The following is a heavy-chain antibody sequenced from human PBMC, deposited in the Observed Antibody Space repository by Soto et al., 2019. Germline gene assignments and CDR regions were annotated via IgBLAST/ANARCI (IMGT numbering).Heavy chain of an antibody. CDR1: GFTFSTYG. CDR2: ISYDGTNK. J-gene: IGHJ6*02. Sequence: QVQLVESGGGEVQPGRSLTISCAAAGFTFSTYGMHWVRQTPGKELEWVAVISYDGTNKFYSDSVKGRFTISRDNFKNTLTLQMNSLRADDTAVYSCAKDLQSYGDYDYYCYGMDVWGLGTRVTVYS. D-gene: IGHD4-17*01. V-gene: IGHV3-30*18. CDR3: AKDLQSYGDYDYYCYGMDV.